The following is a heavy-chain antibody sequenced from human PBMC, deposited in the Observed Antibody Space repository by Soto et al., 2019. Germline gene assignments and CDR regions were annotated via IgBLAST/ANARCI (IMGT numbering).Heavy chain of an antibody. CDR3: TSPPHDTAMAQWEGGAFDI. D-gene: IGHD5-18*01. Sequence: GGSLRLSCTASGFTFGDYAMSWFRQAPGKGLEWVGFIRSKAYGGKTEYAASVKGRFTISRDDSKSIAYLQMNSLKTEDTAVYYCTSPPHDTAMAQWEGGAFDIWGQGTMVTVSS. J-gene: IGHJ3*02. CDR1: GFTFGDYA. CDR2: IRSKAYGGKT. V-gene: IGHV3-49*03.